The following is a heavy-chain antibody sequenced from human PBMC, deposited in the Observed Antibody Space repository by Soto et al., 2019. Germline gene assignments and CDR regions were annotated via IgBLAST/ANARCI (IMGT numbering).Heavy chain of an antibody. Sequence: QVQLVQSGAEVKKPGSSVKVSCKASGGTFSSYAISWVRQAPGQGLEWMGGIIPIFGTANYAQKFQGRVTSTADESTSTAYMELSSLRSEDTAVYYCARRRGYCSGGSCLYYFDYWGQGTLVTVSS. J-gene: IGHJ4*02. CDR2: IIPIFGTA. V-gene: IGHV1-69*01. CDR3: ARRRGYCSGGSCLYYFDY. D-gene: IGHD2-15*01. CDR1: GGTFSSYA.